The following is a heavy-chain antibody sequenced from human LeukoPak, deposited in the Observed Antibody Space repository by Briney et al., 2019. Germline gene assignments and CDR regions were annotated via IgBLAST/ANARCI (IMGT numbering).Heavy chain of an antibody. Sequence: ASVKVSCKASGYTFTRFTMNWVRQAPGQGLEWMGWINTNTGNPTYAQGFTGRFVFSLDTSVSTAYLQISSLKAEDTAVYYCARVFGELGVWFDLWGQGAPVTVSS. J-gene: IGHJ5*02. D-gene: IGHD3-10*02. CDR1: GYTFTRFT. V-gene: IGHV7-4-1*02. CDR2: INTNTGNP. CDR3: ARVFGELGVWFDL.